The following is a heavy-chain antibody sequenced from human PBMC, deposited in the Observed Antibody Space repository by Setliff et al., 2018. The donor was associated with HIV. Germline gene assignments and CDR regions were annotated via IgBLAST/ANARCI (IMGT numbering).Heavy chain of an antibody. J-gene: IGHJ3*02. CDR3: ARGQLDRHLRSDVPFDI. CDR2: ISASSDNT. D-gene: IGHD1-1*01. Sequence: GASVKVSCKASGHTFTTYGFNWVRQAPGQGLEWMEWISASSDNTNYAQKFQGRVTLTTDTSTNTVYMELKSLRSDDTAVYFCARGQLDRHLRSDVPFDIWGQGTMVTVSS. CDR1: GHTFTTYG. V-gene: IGHV1-18*01.